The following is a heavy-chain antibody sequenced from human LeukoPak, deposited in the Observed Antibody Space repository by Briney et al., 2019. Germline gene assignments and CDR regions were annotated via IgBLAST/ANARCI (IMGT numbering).Heavy chain of an antibody. CDR2: IDPNSGGT. J-gene: IGHJ5*02. D-gene: IGHD6-6*01. Sequence: GASVKVSCKASGYTFTGYYMHWVRQAPGQGLEWMGWIDPNSGGTNYAQKFQGRVTMTRDTSISTAYMELSRLRSDDTAVYYCARERPIAARLEFGFDPWGQGTLVTVSS. CDR3: ARERPIAARLEFGFDP. V-gene: IGHV1-2*02. CDR1: GYTFTGYY.